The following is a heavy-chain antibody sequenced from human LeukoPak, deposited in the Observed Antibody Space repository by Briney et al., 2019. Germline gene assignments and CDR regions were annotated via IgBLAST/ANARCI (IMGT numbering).Heavy chain of an antibody. CDR2: IRYDGSNK. D-gene: IGHD6-19*01. CDR1: GFTFSSYG. J-gene: IGHJ4*02. V-gene: IGHV3-30*02. CDR3: AKWPSEQAEAGSDFDY. Sequence: GGSLRLSCAASGFTFSSYGMHWVRQAPGKGLEWVAFIRYDGSNKYYADSVKGRFTISRDNSKNTLYLQMNSLRAEDTAVYYCAKWPSEQAEAGSDFDYWGQGALVTVSS.